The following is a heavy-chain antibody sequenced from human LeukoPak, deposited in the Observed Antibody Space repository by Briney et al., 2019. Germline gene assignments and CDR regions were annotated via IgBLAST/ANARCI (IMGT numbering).Heavy chain of an antibody. D-gene: IGHD4-23*01. CDR2: IYHTGTT. CDR3: AAWGVDYGGNFDYSDY. J-gene: IGHJ4*02. V-gene: IGHV4-4*02. Sequence: MSSGTLSLTCTLSRGSIMTTHWWSWVRQPPGKGLEWIGEIYHTGTTNYSPSLKSRLTISVDQSRNQFSLRLSSVTAADTATYYCAAWGVDYGGNFDYSDYWGQGTLVTVSS. CDR1: RGSIMTTHW.